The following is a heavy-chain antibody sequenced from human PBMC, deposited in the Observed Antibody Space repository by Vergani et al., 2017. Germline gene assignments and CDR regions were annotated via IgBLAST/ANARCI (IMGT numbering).Heavy chain of an antibody. J-gene: IGHJ4*02. CDR1: GFTFSNYG. V-gene: IGHV3-30*02. CDR2: IRYDGSNT. Sequence: QVQLVESGGGVVQPGGSLRLSCGASGFTFSNYGMHWVRQAPGKGLEWVTFIRYDGSNTYYADSVKGRFTISRDNSKNTLFLQMNSLRPEDTAVYYCARDTVTGGRYFVYWGQGTLVTVSS. D-gene: IGHD6-19*01. CDR3: ARDTVTGGRYFVY.